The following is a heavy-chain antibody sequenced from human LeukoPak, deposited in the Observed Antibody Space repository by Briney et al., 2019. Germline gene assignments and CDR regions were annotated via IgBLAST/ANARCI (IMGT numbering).Heavy chain of an antibody. D-gene: IGHD2-15*01. CDR2: INHSGST. CDR1: GGSFSGYY. CDR3: ARRLGSGYWYFGL. V-gene: IGHV4-34*01. Sequence: PSETLSLTCAVYGGSFSGYYWSWIRQPPGKGLEWIGEINHSGSTNYNPSLKSRVTISVDTSKNQFSLKLSSVTAADTAVVYCARRLGSGYWYFGLWGRGTLVTVSS. J-gene: IGHJ2*01.